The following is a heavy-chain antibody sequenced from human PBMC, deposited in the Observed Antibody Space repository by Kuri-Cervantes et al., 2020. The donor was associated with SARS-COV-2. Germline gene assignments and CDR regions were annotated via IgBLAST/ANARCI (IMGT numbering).Heavy chain of an antibody. CDR3: AREVRTVGYYYYMDV. CDR2: IIPIFGTA. D-gene: IGHD4-23*01. J-gene: IGHJ6*03. V-gene: IGHV1-69*13. CDR1: GGTFSSYA. Sequence: SVKVSCKASGGTFSSYAISWVRQAPGQGLEWMGRIIPIFGTANYAQKFQGRVTITADESTSTAYMELSSLRSEDTAVYYCAREVRTVGYYYYMDVWGKGTTVTVSS.